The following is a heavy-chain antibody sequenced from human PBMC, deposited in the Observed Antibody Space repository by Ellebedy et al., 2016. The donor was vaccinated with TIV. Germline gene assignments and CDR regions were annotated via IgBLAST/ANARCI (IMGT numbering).Heavy chain of an antibody. V-gene: IGHV3-23*01. CDR2: ISGRSGST. CDR1: GPFIFNNYA. CDR3: AKVPDFWSGYLGYFDY. Sequence: GESLKISCAGSGPFIFNNYAMSWVRQAPGKGPEWVSVISGRSGSTNYADSVKGRFTISRDSSKNTLFLQINTLRVEDTAVYYCAKVPDFWSGYLGYFDYWGQGTLVTVSS. J-gene: IGHJ4*02. D-gene: IGHD3-3*01.